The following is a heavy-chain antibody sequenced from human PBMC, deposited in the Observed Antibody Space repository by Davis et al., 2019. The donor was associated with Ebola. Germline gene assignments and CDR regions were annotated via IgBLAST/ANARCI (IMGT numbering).Heavy chain of an antibody. CDR1: GGSSSGYY. D-gene: IGHD6-13*01. V-gene: IGHV4-34*01. J-gene: IGHJ4*02. CDR2: INHSGST. CDR3: ASSGEQQDIDY. Sequence: PSETLSLTCAVYGGSSSGYYWSWIRQPPGKGLEWIGEINHSGSTNYNPSLKSRVTISVDTSKNQFSLKLSSVTAADTAVYYCASSGEQQDIDYWGQGTLVTVSS.